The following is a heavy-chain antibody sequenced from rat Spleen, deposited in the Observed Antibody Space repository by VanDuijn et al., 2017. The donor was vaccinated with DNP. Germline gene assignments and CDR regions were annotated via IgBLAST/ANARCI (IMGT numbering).Heavy chain of an antibody. V-gene: IGHV5-31*01. CDR1: GFTFNNYW. CDR2: ITSSGGST. Sequence: EVQLVESGGDLVQPGRSLKLSCVASGFTFNNYWMTWIRQVPGKGLEWVASITSSGGSTYYPDSVKGRFTISRDNAKNTLYLQMNSLRSEDTATYYCARDRGTTVVFDYWGQGVMVTVSS. D-gene: IGHD1-1*01. CDR3: ARDRGTTVVFDY. J-gene: IGHJ2*01.